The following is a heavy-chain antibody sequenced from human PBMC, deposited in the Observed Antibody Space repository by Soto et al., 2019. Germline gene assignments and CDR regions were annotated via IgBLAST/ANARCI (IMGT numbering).Heavy chain of an antibody. CDR2: IYPGDSDT. CDR3: ATTILTGYYYYGMDV. D-gene: IGHD3-9*01. CDR1: GYSFTSYW. V-gene: IGHV5-51*07. J-gene: IGHJ6*02. Sequence: GESLKISCKGSGYSFTSYWIGWVHQMPGKGLEWMGIIYPGDSDTRYSPSFQGQVTISADKSISTAYLQWSSLKASDTAMYYCATTILTGYYYYGMDVWGQGTTVTVSS.